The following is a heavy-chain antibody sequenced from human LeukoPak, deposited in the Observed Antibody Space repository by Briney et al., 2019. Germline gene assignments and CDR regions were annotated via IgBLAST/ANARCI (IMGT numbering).Heavy chain of an antibody. J-gene: IGHJ6*03. CDR3: ARSPGGTYYYYYMDV. V-gene: IGHV3-21*01. CDR2: ISSRSTYI. CDR1: GFTFSSYA. Sequence: GGSLRLSCAASGFTFSSYAMHWVRQAPGKGLEWVSSISSRSTYIYHADSMKGRFTISRDNAKNSLYLQMNSLRAEDTAVYYCARSPGGTYYYYYMDVWGKGTTVTVSS. D-gene: IGHD3-10*01.